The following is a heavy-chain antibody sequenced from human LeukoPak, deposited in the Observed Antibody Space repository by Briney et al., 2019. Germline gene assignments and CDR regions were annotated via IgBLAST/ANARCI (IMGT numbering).Heavy chain of an antibody. CDR2: INPNSGGT. CDR1: GYTFTSYG. CDR3: ARDFRAAMVSDWFDP. V-gene: IGHV1-2*02. J-gene: IGHJ5*02. D-gene: IGHD5-18*01. Sequence: ASVKVSCKASGYTFTSYGISWVRQAPGQGLEWMGWINPNSGGTNYAQKFQGRVTMTRDTTISTAYMELSRLRSDDTAVYYCARDFRAAMVSDWFDPWGQGTLVTVSS.